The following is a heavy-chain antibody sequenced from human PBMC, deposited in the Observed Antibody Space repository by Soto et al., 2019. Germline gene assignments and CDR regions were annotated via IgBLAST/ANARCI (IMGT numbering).Heavy chain of an antibody. CDR3: ARGAYGMDV. CDR2: IYYSGST. Sequence: SETLSLTCAVSGYSISSGYYWGWIRQSPGKGLEWIGYIYYSGSTNYNPSLKSRVTISVDTSKNQFSLKLSSVSAADTAVYYCARGAYGMDVWGQGTTVTVSS. CDR1: GYSISSGYY. V-gene: IGHV4-38-2*01. J-gene: IGHJ6*02.